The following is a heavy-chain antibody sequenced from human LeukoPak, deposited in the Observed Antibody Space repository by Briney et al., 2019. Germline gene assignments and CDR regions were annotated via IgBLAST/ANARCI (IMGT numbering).Heavy chain of an antibody. CDR1: GFTFSSYS. CDR3: ARVRGPPKIPAANYYYMDV. D-gene: IGHD2-2*01. Sequence: GGSLRLSRAASGFTFSSYSMNWVRQAPGKGLEWVSSISSSSSYIYYADSVKGRFTISRDNAKNSLYLQMNSLRAEDTAVYYCARVRGPPKIPAANYYYMDVWGKGTTVTVSS. J-gene: IGHJ6*03. V-gene: IGHV3-21*01. CDR2: ISSSSSYI.